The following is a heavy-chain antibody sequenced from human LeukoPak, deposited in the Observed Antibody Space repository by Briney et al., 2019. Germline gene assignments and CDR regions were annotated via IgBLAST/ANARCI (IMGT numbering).Heavy chain of an antibody. CDR1: GFTFSSYA. J-gene: IGHJ4*02. Sequence: PGGSLRLSCAASGFTFSSYAMNWVRQAPGKGLEWVSGISNSGGSTYYADSVKGRFTISRDNSKNTLYLQMNSLRAEDTAVYYCAKETSSSFGYWGQRTLVTVSS. D-gene: IGHD6-6*01. V-gene: IGHV3-23*01. CDR2: ISNSGGST. CDR3: AKETSSSFGY.